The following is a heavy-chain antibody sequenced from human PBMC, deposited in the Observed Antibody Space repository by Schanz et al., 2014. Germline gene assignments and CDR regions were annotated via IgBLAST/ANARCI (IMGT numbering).Heavy chain of an antibody. J-gene: IGHJ4*02. V-gene: IGHV3-23*04. D-gene: IGHD4-17*01. Sequence: EVQLVESGGGLVQPGGSLRLSCAASGFTFTNYWMTWVRQAPGKGLEWVSAISDSGDLTYYADSVKGRFTISRDNAKYTLYLQMNSLRAEDTAVYYCVRDTDYHFDYWGQGTLVTVSS. CDR2: ISDSGDLT. CDR1: GFTFTNYW. CDR3: VRDTDYHFDY.